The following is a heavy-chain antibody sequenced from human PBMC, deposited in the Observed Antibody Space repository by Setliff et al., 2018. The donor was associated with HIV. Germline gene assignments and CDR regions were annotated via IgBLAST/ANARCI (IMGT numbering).Heavy chain of an antibody. CDR2: IYYDGTT. V-gene: IGHV4-39*07. CDR3: ARGLYDSSGYYRVFDY. J-gene: IGHJ4*02. CDR1: GGSIRSSNYY. Sequence: SETLSLTCTVSGGSIRSSNYYWAWIRQPPGKGLEWIGNIYYDGTTSYNASLKSRVTISVDASKNQFSVKLSSVTAADTAVYYCARGLYDSSGYYRVFDYWGQGTLVTVSS. D-gene: IGHD3-22*01.